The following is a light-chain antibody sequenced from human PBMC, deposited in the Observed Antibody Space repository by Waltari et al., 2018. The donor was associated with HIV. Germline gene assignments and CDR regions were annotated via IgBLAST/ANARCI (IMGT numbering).Light chain of an antibody. CDR3: CSYTSTNNGV. CDR2: DVR. Sequence: QSALTQPASVSGSPGQSITISCTGSSSDIGGYKYVSWYQHHPGKAPNLNLSDVRNRPSGVSNRFSGSKSGNTASLTISGLQPEDEAQYYCCSYTSTNNGVFGGGTKLTVL. J-gene: IGLJ2*01. V-gene: IGLV2-14*01. CDR1: SSDIGGYKY.